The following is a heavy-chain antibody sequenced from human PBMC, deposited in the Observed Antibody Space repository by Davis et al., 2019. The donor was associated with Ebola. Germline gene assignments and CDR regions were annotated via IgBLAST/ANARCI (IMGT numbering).Heavy chain of an antibody. CDR2: IYYSGSP. Sequence: SETLSLTCTVSGGSLSYYYWRWIRQPPGKGLEYIGYIYYSGSPNYNPSLKSRVTISVDTSKNQFSLRLSSVTAADTAVYYCARKNEFLRGDPFDYWGQGTLVTVSS. V-gene: IGHV4-59*12. D-gene: IGHD3-10*01. CDR1: GGSLSYYY. J-gene: IGHJ4*02. CDR3: ARKNEFLRGDPFDY.